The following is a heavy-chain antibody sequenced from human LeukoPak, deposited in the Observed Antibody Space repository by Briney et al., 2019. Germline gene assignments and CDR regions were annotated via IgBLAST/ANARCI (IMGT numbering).Heavy chain of an antibody. CDR2: ISGSGGSP. CDR3: AKGGKTIMCPTSCYDY. D-gene: IGHD2-2*01. CDR1: XFTFSSNG. Sequence: SLRLXXAASXFTFSSNGMSWVRQAPGRGLEWVSVISGSGGSPDYTDSVKGRFTISRDNSKNTLYLQMNSLRAEDTAVYYCAKGGKTIMCPTSCYDYWGQGTLVTVSS. V-gene: IGHV3-23*01. J-gene: IGHJ4*02.